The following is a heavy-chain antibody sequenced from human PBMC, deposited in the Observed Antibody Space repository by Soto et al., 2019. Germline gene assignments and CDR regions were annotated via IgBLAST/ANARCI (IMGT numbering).Heavy chain of an antibody. CDR1: GYSFTSYW. CDR3: ARSMTTVTTDGAFDI. V-gene: IGHV5-51*01. Sequence: GESLKISCKGSGYSFTSYWIGWVRQMPGKGLEWMGIIYPGDSDTRYSPSFQGQVIISADKSINTAYLQWSSLEASDTAMYYCARSMTTVTTDGAFDIWGQGAMVTVSS. J-gene: IGHJ3*02. D-gene: IGHD4-4*01. CDR2: IYPGDSDT.